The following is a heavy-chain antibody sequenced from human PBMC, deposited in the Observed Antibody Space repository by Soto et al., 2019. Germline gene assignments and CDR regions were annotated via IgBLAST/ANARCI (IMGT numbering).Heavy chain of an antibody. Sequence: EVQLVESGGGLIQPGGSLRLSCAASGFTVSSNYMSWVRQAPGKGLELVSVIYSGGGTYYADSVKGQFTISRDNSKNTLYLQMNSLRAEDTAVYYCTGDSSSSPYYYGMDVWGQGTTVSVSS. D-gene: IGHD6-6*01. J-gene: IGHJ6*02. V-gene: IGHV3-53*01. CDR2: IYSGGGT. CDR3: TGDSSSSPYYYGMDV. CDR1: GFTVSSNY.